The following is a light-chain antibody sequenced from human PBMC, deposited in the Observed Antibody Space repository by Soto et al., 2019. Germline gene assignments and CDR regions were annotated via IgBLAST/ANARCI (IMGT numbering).Light chain of an antibody. J-gene: IGKJ1*01. V-gene: IGKV3-20*01. Sequence: EIMLTQSPGTLSLSPGERATLSCRASQSVYSSYLAWYQQRPGQAPRLLFYDASIRATGIPDRFSGSGSGTDFSLTISRLEPEDFAVYYCHQYGSSPWMFGQGTKVEIK. CDR1: QSVYSSY. CDR3: HQYGSSPWM. CDR2: DAS.